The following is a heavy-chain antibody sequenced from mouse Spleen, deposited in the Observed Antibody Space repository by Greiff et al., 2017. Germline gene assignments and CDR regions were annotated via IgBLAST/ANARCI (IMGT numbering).Heavy chain of an antibody. CDR2: IYPGDGDT. CDR3: ARGDLRPYAMDY. V-gene: IGHV1-87*01. Sequence: VKLVESGAELARPGASVKLSCKASGYTFTSYWMQWVKQRPGQGLEWIGAIYPGDGDTRYTQKFKGKATLTADKSSSTAYMQLSSLASEDSAVYYCARGDLRPYAMDYWGQGTSVTVSS. CDR1: GYTFTSYW. D-gene: IGHD1-2*01. J-gene: IGHJ4*01.